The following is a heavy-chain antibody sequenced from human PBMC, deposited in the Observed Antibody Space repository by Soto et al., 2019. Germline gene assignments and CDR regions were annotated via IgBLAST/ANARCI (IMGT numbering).Heavy chain of an antibody. CDR3: ARDRPDCSSTSCPNGDAFDI. CDR1: GGTFSSYA. D-gene: IGHD2-2*01. V-gene: IGHV1-69*13. Sequence: GPSVKVSCKASGGTFSSYAISWVRQAPGRGLEWMGGIIPIFGTANYAQKFQGRVTITADESTSTAYMELSSLRSEDTAVYYCARDRPDCSSTSCPNGDAFDIWGQGTMVTVSS. CDR2: IIPIFGTA. J-gene: IGHJ3*02.